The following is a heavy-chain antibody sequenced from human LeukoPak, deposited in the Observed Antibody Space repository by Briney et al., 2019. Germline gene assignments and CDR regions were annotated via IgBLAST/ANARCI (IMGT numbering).Heavy chain of an antibody. CDR2: VYPSGST. J-gene: IGHJ5*02. Sequence: SETLSLTCTVSGGSISSCYWSWIRQPAGKGLEWIGRVYPSGSTYYNPSLKSRVTMSVDTSKNQFSLILSSVTAADTAVYYCARVPSTATGISWFDPWGQGTLVTVSS. CDR3: ARVPSTATGISWFDP. CDR1: GGSISSCY. D-gene: IGHD6-13*01. V-gene: IGHV4-4*07.